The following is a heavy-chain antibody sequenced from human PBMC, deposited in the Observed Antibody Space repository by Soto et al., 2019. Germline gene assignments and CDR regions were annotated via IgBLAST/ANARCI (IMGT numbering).Heavy chain of an antibody. CDR3: ARAHYYDSSGLLDY. D-gene: IGHD3-22*01. CDR2: IYYSGST. Sequence: SETLSLTCTVSGGSISSGDSYWSWIRQPPGKGLEWIGYIYYSGSTYYNPSLKSRVTISVDTSKNQFSLKLSSVTAADTAVYYCARAHYYDSSGLLDYWGQGTLVTVSS. CDR1: GGSISSGDSY. J-gene: IGHJ4*02. V-gene: IGHV4-30-4*01.